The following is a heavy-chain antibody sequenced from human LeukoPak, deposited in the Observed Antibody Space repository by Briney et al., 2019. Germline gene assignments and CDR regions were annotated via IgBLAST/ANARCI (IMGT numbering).Heavy chain of an antibody. CDR1: GYTFTSYD. CDR3: ARRRYYGFWSGYYYWYYYYGMDV. D-gene: IGHD3-3*01. Sequence: ASVKVSCKASGYTFTSYDINWVRQAPGQGLEWMGWMNPNSGNTGYAQKFQGRVTMTRNTSISTAYMELSSLRSEDTAVYYCARRRYYGFWSGYYYWYYYYGMDVWGQGTTVTVSS. J-gene: IGHJ6*02. CDR2: MNPNSGNT. V-gene: IGHV1-8*01.